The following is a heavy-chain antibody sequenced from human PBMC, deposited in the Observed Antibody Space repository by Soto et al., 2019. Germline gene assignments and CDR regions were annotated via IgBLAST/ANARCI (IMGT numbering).Heavy chain of an antibody. Sequence: PGASLKISCKGSGYSFTSYWISWVRQMPGKGLEWMGRIDPSDSSTNYSPSCQGPVTIAADKSISTAYLQWSSLKASDTAMYYCARHTVARYCSGGSCFYYYYYYGMDAWGQGTTVTVSS. CDR3: ARHTVARYCSGGSCFYYYYYYGMDA. D-gene: IGHD2-15*01. J-gene: IGHJ6*02. V-gene: IGHV5-10-1*01. CDR2: IDPSDSST. CDR1: GYSFTSYW.